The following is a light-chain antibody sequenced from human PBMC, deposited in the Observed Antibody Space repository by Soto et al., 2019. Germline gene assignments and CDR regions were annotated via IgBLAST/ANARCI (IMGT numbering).Light chain of an antibody. J-gene: IGKJ5*01. CDR3: QQRSNWRRIT. Sequence: EIVLTQSPATLSLSPGERATLSCRASQSVSSCLVWYQQKPGQAPRLLIFDASNSATGIPARFSGSGSGTDFTLTISSLEPEDVAVYYCQQRSNWRRITFGQGTRLEIK. V-gene: IGKV3-11*01. CDR1: QSVSSC. CDR2: DAS.